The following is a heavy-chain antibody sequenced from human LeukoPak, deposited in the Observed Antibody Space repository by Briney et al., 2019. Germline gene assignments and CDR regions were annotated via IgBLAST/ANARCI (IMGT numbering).Heavy chain of an antibody. CDR1: GFTFNSYS. CDR2: ITSSNKM. Sequence: GGSLRLPCAASGFTFNSYSMNWVRQAPGKGPEWVSSITSSNKMFYADSVKGRFTISRDNAKNSLSLLMNSLRAEDTAVYYCARDPNEGDSWGQGTLVTVSS. D-gene: IGHD1-1*01. J-gene: IGHJ4*02. CDR3: ARDPNEGDS. V-gene: IGHV3-21*01.